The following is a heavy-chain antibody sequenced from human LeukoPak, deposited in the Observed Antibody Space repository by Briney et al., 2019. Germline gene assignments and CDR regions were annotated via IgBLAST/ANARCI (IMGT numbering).Heavy chain of an antibody. D-gene: IGHD3-10*01. CDR3: ARGGTLVRGGDPFDY. Sequence: GGTLRLSCAASGFTFNTYYMSWVRQSPVKGLEWVSGLSGSGDRTYYTDSVKGRFTISRDNSKNTVYLQMNTLRAEDTALYYCARGGTLVRGGDPFDYWGQGTLVTVSS. V-gene: IGHV3-23*01. CDR1: GFTFNTYY. J-gene: IGHJ4*02. CDR2: LSGSGDRT.